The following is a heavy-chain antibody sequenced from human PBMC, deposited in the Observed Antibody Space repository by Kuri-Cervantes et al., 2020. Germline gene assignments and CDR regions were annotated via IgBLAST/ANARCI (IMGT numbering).Heavy chain of an antibody. CDR3: AKDLWEYQLLDTAFDY. V-gene: IGHV3-21*01. D-gene: IGHD2-2*01. Sequence: SLKISCAASGFTFSSYDMNWVRQAPVKGLEWVSSISSGSTYIYYADSLKGRFTISRDNSKNTLYLQMSSLRAEDTAVYYCAKDLWEYQLLDTAFDYWGQGTLVTVSS. J-gene: IGHJ4*02. CDR2: ISSGSTYI. CDR1: GFTFSSYD.